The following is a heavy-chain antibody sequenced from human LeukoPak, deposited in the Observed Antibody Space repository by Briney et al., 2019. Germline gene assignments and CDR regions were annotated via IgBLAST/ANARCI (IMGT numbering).Heavy chain of an antibody. V-gene: IGHV1-3*01. CDR2: INAGNGDT. J-gene: IGHJ4*02. D-gene: IGHD6-13*01. Sequence: ASVKISCKASGYTFTNFAMHWVRQAPGQRLEWMGWINAGNGDTKYSQNFQGRVTITRDTSATTSYMESSFLRSEDTAVYYCARGTVTRASSWSNLFNYWGQGTLVTVSS. CDR1: GYTFTNFA. CDR3: ARGTVTRASSWSNLFNY.